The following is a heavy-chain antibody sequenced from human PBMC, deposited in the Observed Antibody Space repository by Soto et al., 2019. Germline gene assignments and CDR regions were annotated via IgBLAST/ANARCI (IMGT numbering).Heavy chain of an antibody. J-gene: IGHJ4*02. V-gene: IGHV2-5*02. CDR2: LYWGEDK. D-gene: IGHD4-17*01. CDR3: AYSPQVTLTTYYFES. Sequence: ITLKESGPTLVKPTQTLTLTCNLSEFSLSASGVGVGWFRQPPGKALEWLALLYWGEDKRYSPSLKSRLSVTRDTSKNEVVLKMANMASVDTCTYFCAYSPQVTLTTYYFESWAQGTLVTVSA. CDR1: EFSLSASGVG.